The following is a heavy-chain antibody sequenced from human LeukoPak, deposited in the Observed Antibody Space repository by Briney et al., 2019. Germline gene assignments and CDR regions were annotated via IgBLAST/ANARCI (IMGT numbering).Heavy chain of an antibody. D-gene: IGHD3-10*01. J-gene: IGHJ5*01. CDR2: IPYNGSNE. V-gene: IGHV3-30*18. CDR1: GFTFSSYG. Sequence: GRSLRLSCAASGFTFSSYGMHWVRQAPGKGLEWVAVIPYNGSNEFYADSVKGRFTISRDNSKNTLYLQMNSLRAEDTALYYCAKDRRFGGDWFPFDSWGQGTLVIVSS. CDR3: AKDRRFGGDWFPFDS.